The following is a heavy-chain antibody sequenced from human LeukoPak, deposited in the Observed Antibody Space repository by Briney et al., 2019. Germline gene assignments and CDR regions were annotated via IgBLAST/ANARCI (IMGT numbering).Heavy chain of an antibody. J-gene: IGHJ4*02. CDR3: ARGGLSSDYNYYFDY. D-gene: IGHD3-22*01. CDR1: GGSISSNNW. V-gene: IGHV4-4*02. CDR2: IYHSGSP. Sequence: PSGTLSLTCAVSGGSISSNNWWGWVRQPPGKGLEWIGEIYHSGSPNYNPSLKSRVTISVDKSRNHFSLNLSSVTAADTAVYYCARGGLSSDYNYYFDYWGQGTLVTVSS.